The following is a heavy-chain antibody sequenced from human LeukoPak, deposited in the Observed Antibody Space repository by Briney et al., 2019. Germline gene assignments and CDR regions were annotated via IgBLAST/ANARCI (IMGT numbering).Heavy chain of an antibody. D-gene: IGHD1-26*01. V-gene: IGHV3-23*01. J-gene: IGHJ6*03. CDR2: ISGSGGST. CDR1: GFTFSSYG. CDR3: AKGGRVGATNDYYYYMDV. Sequence: GGSLRLSCAASGFTFSSYGMSWVRQAPGKGLEWVSAISGSGGSTYYADSVKGRFTISRDNSKNTLYLQMNSLRAEDTAVYYCAKGGRVGATNDYYYYMDVWGKGTTVTISS.